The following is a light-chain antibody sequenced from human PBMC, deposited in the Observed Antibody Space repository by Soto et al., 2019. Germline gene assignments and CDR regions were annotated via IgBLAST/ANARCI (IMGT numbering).Light chain of an antibody. Sequence: TLSLSPGERATLSCRATQSVSASYLAWYQQKPGQAPRLLIYGASFRATGIPDRFSGSGSATDFTLTISRLEPEDFAVYYCQHYGSSFRTFGQGTKVDIK. CDR3: QHYGSSFRT. V-gene: IGKV3-20*01. J-gene: IGKJ1*01. CDR2: GAS. CDR1: QSVSASY.